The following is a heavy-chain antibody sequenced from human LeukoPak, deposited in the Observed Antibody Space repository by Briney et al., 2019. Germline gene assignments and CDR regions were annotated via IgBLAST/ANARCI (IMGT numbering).Heavy chain of an antibody. V-gene: IGHV1-2*02. J-gene: IGHJ4*02. D-gene: IGHD2-21*02. CDR3: ARVRVVTAGYDY. CDR1: GYTFTGYY. Sequence: ASVKVSCTASGYTFTGYYMHWVRQAPGQGLEWMGWINPNSGGTNYAQKFQGRVTMTRDTSISTAYMELSRLRSDDTAVYYCARVRVVTAGYDYWGQGTLVTVSS. CDR2: INPNSGGT.